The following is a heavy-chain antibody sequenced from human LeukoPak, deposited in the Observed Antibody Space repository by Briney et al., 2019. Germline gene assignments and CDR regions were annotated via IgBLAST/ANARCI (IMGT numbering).Heavy chain of an antibody. D-gene: IGHD3-16*01. CDR1: GFAFSSHW. V-gene: IGHV3-7*01. J-gene: IGHJ6*02. CDR2: VNREGSDK. CDR3: ARDGVPGGRDV. Sequence: LPGGSLRLSCAASGFAFSSHWMTWVRQAPGKGLEWVANVNREGSDKNYVDSVKGRFTISRDNAKNSLYLQMNSLRVEDTAVYYCARDGVPGGRDVWGQGTTVTVS.